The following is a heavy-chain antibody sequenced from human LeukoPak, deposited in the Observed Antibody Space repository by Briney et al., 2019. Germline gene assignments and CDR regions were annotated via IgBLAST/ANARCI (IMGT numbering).Heavy chain of an antibody. CDR1: GFTFSSYS. Sequence: GGSLRLSCAASGFTFSSYSMNWVRQAPGKGLEWVSYISSSSNTIYYADSVKGRFIISRDNAKNSLYLQMNSLRDEDTAVYYCARALGYSSGWPTDYWGQGTLVTVSS. J-gene: IGHJ4*02. D-gene: IGHD6-19*01. V-gene: IGHV3-48*02. CDR2: ISSSSNTI. CDR3: ARALGYSSGWPTDY.